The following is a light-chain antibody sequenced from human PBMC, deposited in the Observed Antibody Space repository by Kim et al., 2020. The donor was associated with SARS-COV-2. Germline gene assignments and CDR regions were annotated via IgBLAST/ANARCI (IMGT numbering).Light chain of an antibody. CDR1: SSDVGGYNY. Sequence: SALTQPPSASGSPGQSVTISCTGTSSDVGGYNYVSWFQQHPGKAPKLMIYEVTKRPSGVPDRFSGSKSGNTASLTVSGLQAEDEADYYCSSYASSNNLVFGGGTQLTVL. J-gene: IGLJ2*01. CDR3: SSYASSNNLV. V-gene: IGLV2-8*01. CDR2: EVT.